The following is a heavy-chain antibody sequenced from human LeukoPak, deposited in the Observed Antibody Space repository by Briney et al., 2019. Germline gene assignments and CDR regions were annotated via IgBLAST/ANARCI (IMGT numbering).Heavy chain of an antibody. J-gene: IGHJ4*02. V-gene: IGHV4-59*01. CDR3: ARDRSPSWYYF. CDR2: MYYSGST. Sequence: SETLSLTCSVSGGSISTYYWSWIRQPPGKGLEWIGHMYYSGSTNYNPSLKSRVTISVDASKNQFSLRLSSVTAADTAVYYCARDRSPSWYYFWGQGTLVTVSS. CDR1: GGSISTYY. D-gene: IGHD6-13*01.